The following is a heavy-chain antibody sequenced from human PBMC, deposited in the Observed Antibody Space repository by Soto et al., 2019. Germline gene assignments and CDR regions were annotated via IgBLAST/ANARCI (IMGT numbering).Heavy chain of an antibody. J-gene: IGHJ5*02. CDR1: GFTFSNYA. D-gene: IGHD2-2*01. CDR3: ANEGTTSPYNWFDP. CDR2: LSDGGGST. V-gene: IGHV3-23*01. Sequence: GGFLRLSCAASGFTFSNYAMRWVRQAPGKGLEWVSGLSDGGGSTFYADSVKGRFTISRDNAKNTLYLQMSSLRAEDTAVYYCANEGTTSPYNWFDPWGHGTLVTDSS.